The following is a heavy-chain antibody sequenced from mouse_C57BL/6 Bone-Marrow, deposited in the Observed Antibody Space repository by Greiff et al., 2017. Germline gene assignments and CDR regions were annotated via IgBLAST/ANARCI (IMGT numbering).Heavy chain of an antibody. D-gene: IGHD1-1*01. V-gene: IGHV1-64*01. J-gene: IGHJ1*03. CDR1: GYTFTSYW. CDR2: IHPNSGST. Sequence: QLKQPGAELVKPGASVKLSCKASGYTFTSYWMHWVKQRPGQGLEWIGMIHPNSGSTNYNEKFKSKATLTVDKSSSTAYMQLSSLTSEDSAVYYCARRDYYYGTPNEWGTGTTVTVSS. CDR3: ARRDYYYGTPNE.